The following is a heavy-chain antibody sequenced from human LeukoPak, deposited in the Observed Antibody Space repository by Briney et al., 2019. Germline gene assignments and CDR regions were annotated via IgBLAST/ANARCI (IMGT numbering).Heavy chain of an antibody. CDR2: IIPIFGTA. D-gene: IGHD6-6*01. V-gene: IGHV1-69*05. CDR3: ARDSSGLGAFDI. J-gene: IGHJ3*02. Sequence: ASLKVSCKPPGGTFSSYAISWVRQAPEQGLEWMGGIIPIFGTANYAQKFQGRVTITTDESTSTAYMELSSLRSEDTAVYYCARDSSGLGAFDIWGQGTMVTVSS. CDR1: GGTFSSYA.